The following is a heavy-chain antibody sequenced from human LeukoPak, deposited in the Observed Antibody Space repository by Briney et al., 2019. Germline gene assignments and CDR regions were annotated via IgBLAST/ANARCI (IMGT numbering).Heavy chain of an antibody. CDR3: ARGGYSGSYYGYYYYYMDV. CDR2: TSYDGSNK. V-gene: IGHV3-30*03. D-gene: IGHD1-26*01. CDR1: GFTFSSYR. Sequence: GGSLRLSCAASGFTFSSYRMHWVRQAPGKGLEWVAVTSYDGSNKYNADSVKGRFTISRDNAKNSLYLQMNSLRAEDTALYYCARGGYSGSYYGYYYYYMDVWGKGTTVTVSS. J-gene: IGHJ6*03.